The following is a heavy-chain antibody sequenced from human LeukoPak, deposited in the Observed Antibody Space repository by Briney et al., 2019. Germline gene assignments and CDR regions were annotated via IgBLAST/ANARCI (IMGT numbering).Heavy chain of an antibody. D-gene: IGHD2/OR15-2a*01. CDR2: INPNSGGT. CDR3: ARGYYGLDYYYYMDV. J-gene: IGHJ6*03. V-gene: IGHV1-2*02. Sequence: VASLKVSCKASGYTFTGYYMHWVRQAPGQGLEWMGWINPNSGGTNYAQKFQGRVTMTRDTSISTAYMELSRLRSDDTAVYYCARGYYGLDYYYYMDVWGKGTTVTVSS. CDR1: GYTFTGYY.